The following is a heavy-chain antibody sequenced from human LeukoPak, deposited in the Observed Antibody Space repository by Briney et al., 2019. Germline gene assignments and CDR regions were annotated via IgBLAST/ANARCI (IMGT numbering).Heavy chain of an antibody. D-gene: IGHD6-6*01. V-gene: IGHV1-2*02. CDR3: ARGALRLAAPPGVDY. CDR2: INHNSGGT. CDR1: GYTFTGYY. J-gene: IGHJ4*02. Sequence: GASVKVSCKASGYTFTGYYMHWVRQAPGQGLEWMGWINHNSGGTNYAQKFQGRVTITRDTSISTAYMEVSRLTSDDTAVYYCARGALRLAAPPGVDYWGQGTPVTVSS.